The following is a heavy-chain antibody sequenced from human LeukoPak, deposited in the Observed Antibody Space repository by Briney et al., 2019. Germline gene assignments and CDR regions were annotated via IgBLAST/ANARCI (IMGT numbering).Heavy chain of an antibody. CDR2: ISGSGGST. D-gene: IGHD3-22*01. Sequence: GGSLRLSCAAPGFTFSSYAMSWVRQAPGKGLEWVSAISGSGGSTYYADSVKGRFTISRDSSKNTLYLQMNSLRAEDTAVYYCAKLPYYYDSSGYLDYWGQGTLVTVSS. J-gene: IGHJ4*02. CDR1: GFTFSSYA. V-gene: IGHV3-23*01. CDR3: AKLPYYYDSSGYLDY.